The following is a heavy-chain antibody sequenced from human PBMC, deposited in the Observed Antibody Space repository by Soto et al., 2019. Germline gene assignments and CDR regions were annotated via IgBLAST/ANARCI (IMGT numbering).Heavy chain of an antibody. CDR1: GDSIKNYF. CDR2: FYHSGTT. D-gene: IGHD2-8*01. CDR3: ARDPGYCTNGVCPIFDF. V-gene: IGHV4-59*01. J-gene: IGHJ4*02. Sequence: SETLSLTCTVSGDSIKNYFWSWVRQPPGKGLEWIGHFYHSGTTNYSPALKSRVTISIDQSKSQFSLRLNSVTAADTAVYFCARDPGYCTNGVCPIFDFWGQGIPVTVSS.